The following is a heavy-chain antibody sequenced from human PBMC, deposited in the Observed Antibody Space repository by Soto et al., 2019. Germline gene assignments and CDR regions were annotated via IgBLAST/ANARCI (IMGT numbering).Heavy chain of an antibody. J-gene: IGHJ3*02. CDR3: ARGVGDSSGYYFPDALDI. D-gene: IGHD3-22*01. Sequence: SVKVSCKASGGTFSSYAISWVRQAPGQGLEWMGGIIPIFGTANYAQKFQGRVTITADKSTSTAYMELSSLISEDTAVYYCARGVGDSSGYYFPDALDIWGQGTMVTVS. V-gene: IGHV1-69*06. CDR2: IIPIFGTA. CDR1: GGTFSSYA.